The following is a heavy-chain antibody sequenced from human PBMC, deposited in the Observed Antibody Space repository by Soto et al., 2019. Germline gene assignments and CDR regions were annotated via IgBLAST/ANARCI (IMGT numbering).Heavy chain of an antibody. CDR3: VRPYYSSSWFPFDR. D-gene: IGHD6-13*01. V-gene: IGHV3-11*01. Sequence: FDFGDYYMSWIRQAPGKGLEWVSYIDSGDGTTYYTDSVKGRFTISRDNAKKTVYLQMSSLRVEDTALYYCVRPYYSSSWFPFDRWGQGTLVTVSS. J-gene: IGHJ4*02. CDR1: FDFGDYY. CDR2: IDSGDGTT.